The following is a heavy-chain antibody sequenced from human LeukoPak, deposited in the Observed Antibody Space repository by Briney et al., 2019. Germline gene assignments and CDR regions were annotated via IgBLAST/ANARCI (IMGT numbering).Heavy chain of an antibody. Sequence: GGSLRLSCAASGFTFSDYYMSWIRQAPGKGLEWVSYINSSGSTIYYADSVKGRFTISRDNAKNSLYLQMNSLRAEDTAVYYCARVSLLRITMIVVVKTGEYYFDYWGQGTLVTVSS. CDR3: ARVSLLRITMIVVVKTGEYYFDY. J-gene: IGHJ4*02. D-gene: IGHD3-22*01. CDR1: GFTFSDYY. V-gene: IGHV3-11*01. CDR2: INSSGSTI.